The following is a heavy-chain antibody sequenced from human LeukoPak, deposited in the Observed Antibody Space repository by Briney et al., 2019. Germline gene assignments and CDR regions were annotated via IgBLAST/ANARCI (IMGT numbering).Heavy chain of an antibody. CDR3: ANLFMWLRLGDAFDI. V-gene: IGHV3-30*18. D-gene: IGHD5-12*01. CDR1: GFTFSSYG. Sequence: PGGSLRLSCAASGFTFSSYGMHWVRQAPGKGLEWVSVISYDGSNKYYADSVKGRFTISRDNSKNTLYLQMNSLRAEDTAVYYCANLFMWLRLGDAFDIWGQGTMVTVSS. J-gene: IGHJ3*02. CDR2: ISYDGSNK.